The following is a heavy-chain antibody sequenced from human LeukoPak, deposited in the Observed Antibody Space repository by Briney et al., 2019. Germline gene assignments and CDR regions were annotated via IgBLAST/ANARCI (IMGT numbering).Heavy chain of an antibody. V-gene: IGHV3-66*02. CDR2: IYSGGST. J-gene: IGHJ3*02. CDR3: ARDRFRGALDI. Sequence: GGSLRLSCAASGFTVSSNYMSWVRQAPGKGLEWVSVIYSGGSTYYADSVKGRFTISRDNSKNTLYLQMNSLRAEDTAVYYCARDRFRGALDIWGQGTMVTVSS. CDR1: GFTVSSNY.